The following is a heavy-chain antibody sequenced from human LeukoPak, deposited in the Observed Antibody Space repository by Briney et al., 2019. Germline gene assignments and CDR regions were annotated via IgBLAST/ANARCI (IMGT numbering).Heavy chain of an antibody. J-gene: IGHJ4*02. D-gene: IGHD2-2*01. CDR2: ISSSGSTI. CDR1: GFTFSSYE. CDR3: ARDLVVVPAVPIDY. Sequence: GGSLRLSCAASGFTFSSYEMNWVRQAPGKGLEWVSYISSSGSTIYYADSVKGRFTISRDNAKNSLYLQMNSLRAEDTAVYYCARDLVVVPAVPIDYWGQGTLVTVSS. V-gene: IGHV3-48*03.